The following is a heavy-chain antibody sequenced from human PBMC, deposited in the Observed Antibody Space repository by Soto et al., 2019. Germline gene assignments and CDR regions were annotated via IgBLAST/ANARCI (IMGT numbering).Heavy chain of an antibody. CDR3: ARGLATLPVFAFVI. Sequence: QGTLKESGPTLVKPTQTLTLTCSFSGFSLSTSGVGVGWIRQSPGKALEWLALIYWSGDEHYRPSLKSRLSIIKDTSKNHVVLIMTDMDPVDTATYYCARGLATLPVFAFVIWGQGTMVTVSS. D-gene: IGHD6-6*01. CDR1: GFSLSTSGVG. J-gene: IGHJ3*02. CDR2: IYWSGDE. V-gene: IGHV2-5*01.